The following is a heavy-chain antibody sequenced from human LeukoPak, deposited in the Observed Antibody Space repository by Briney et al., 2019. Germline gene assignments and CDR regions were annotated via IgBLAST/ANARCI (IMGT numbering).Heavy chain of an antibody. J-gene: IGHJ4*02. V-gene: IGHV1-8*01. D-gene: IGHD6-19*01. Sequence: ASVKVSCKASGYTFTSYDINWVRRATGQGLEWMGWMNPNSGNTGYAQKFQGRVTMTRNTSISTAYMELSSLRSEDTAVYYCARVEIAVAAPFDYWGQGTLVTVSS. CDR3: ARVEIAVAAPFDY. CDR1: GYTFTSYD. CDR2: MNPNSGNT.